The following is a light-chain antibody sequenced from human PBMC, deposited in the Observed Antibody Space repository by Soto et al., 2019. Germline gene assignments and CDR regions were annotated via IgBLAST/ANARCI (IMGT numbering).Light chain of an antibody. CDR1: ESINYW. Sequence: DIQMTQSPSTLSASVGDRVTITCRASESINYWLAWYQQKPGKAPNLLFYEVSNLQSGVPSRFSGSGSGTEFTLTISSLQPDDFATYYCQQYISHAPGTFGGGTTVEI. CDR2: EVS. V-gene: IGKV1-5*03. J-gene: IGKJ4*01. CDR3: QQYISHAPGT.